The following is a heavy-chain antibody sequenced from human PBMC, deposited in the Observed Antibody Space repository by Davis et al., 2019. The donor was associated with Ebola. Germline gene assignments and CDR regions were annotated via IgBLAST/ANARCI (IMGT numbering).Heavy chain of an antibody. D-gene: IGHD6-19*01. CDR3: ASLDSSGWGLDY. CDR1: GFTFSDYY. Sequence: GESLKISCAASGFTFSDYYMSWIRQAPGKGLEWVSYISSSSSYIYYADSVKGRFTISRHNSKNTLYLQMNSLRAEDTAVYYCASLDSSGWGLDYWGQGTLVTVSS. J-gene: IGHJ4*02. V-gene: IGHV3-11*03. CDR2: ISSSSSYI.